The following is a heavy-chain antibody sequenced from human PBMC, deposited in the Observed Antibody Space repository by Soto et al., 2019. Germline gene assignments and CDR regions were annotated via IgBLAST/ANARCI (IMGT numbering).Heavy chain of an antibody. CDR1: GYTFSSYG. V-gene: IGHV1-18*01. CDR3: ASDRGAYGMGV. J-gene: IGHJ6*02. D-gene: IGHD3-10*01. Sequence: QVQLVQSGAAVKKPGASVKVPCKASGYTFSSYGISWVRQAPGQGLEWMGGISAYNGNTNYAQNLQGRVTMTTDTSTSTAYMALMSLRSDDTAVYYCASDRGAYGMGVWGQGTTVTVSS. CDR2: ISAYNGNT.